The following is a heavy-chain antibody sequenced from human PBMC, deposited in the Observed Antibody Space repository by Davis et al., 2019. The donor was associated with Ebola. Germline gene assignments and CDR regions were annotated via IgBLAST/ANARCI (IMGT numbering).Heavy chain of an antibody. CDR1: GFTFSSYW. CDR2: INSDGSST. V-gene: IGHV3-74*01. Sequence: PGGSLRLSCAASGFTFSSYWMHWVRQAPGKGLVWVSRINSDGSSTSYADSVKGRFTISRDNAKNTLYLQMNSLRAEDTAVYYCARVSRYSYGYIDYWGQGTLVTVSS. D-gene: IGHD5-18*01. J-gene: IGHJ4*02. CDR3: ARVSRYSYGYIDY.